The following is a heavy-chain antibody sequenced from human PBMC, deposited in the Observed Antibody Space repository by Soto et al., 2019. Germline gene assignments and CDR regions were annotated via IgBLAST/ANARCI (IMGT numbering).Heavy chain of an antibody. J-gene: IGHJ4*02. D-gene: IGHD2-2*01. V-gene: IGHV1-46*01. CDR1: GYTFTSYY. Sequence: ASVKVSCKASGYTFTSYYMHWVRQAPGQGLEWMGIINPSGGGTNFAQKFQGRVTMTRDTSTTTVYMELSSLRSEDTAVYYCARGYQLLSYFDFWGQGTLVTVSS. CDR2: INPSGGGT. CDR3: ARGYQLLSYFDF.